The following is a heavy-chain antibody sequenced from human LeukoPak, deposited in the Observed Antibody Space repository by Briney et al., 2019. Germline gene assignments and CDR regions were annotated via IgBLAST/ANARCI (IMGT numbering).Heavy chain of an antibody. D-gene: IGHD6-13*01. CDR2: ISYDGSNQ. CDR1: GFTFSSYG. Sequence: GGSLRLSCAASGFTFSSYGMHRVRQAPGKGLEWVAVISYDGSNQYYADSVKGRFTISRDNSKNTLYLQMNSLRAEDTAVYYCAKESIDSSIPWGQGTLVTVSS. V-gene: IGHV3-30*18. CDR3: AKESIDSSIP. J-gene: IGHJ5*02.